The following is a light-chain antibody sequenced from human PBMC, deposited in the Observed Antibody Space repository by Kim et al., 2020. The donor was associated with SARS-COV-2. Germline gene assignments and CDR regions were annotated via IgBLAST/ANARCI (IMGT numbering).Light chain of an antibody. Sequence: PGERVTLSCRASQSVSSSYLTWYQQKPGQAPRLLSYGASTRATGIPARFSGSGSGTDFTLTISSLQPEDFAVYYCQQDYNLPPTFGGGTKVDIK. CDR1: QSVSSSY. CDR2: GAS. V-gene: IGKV3D-7*01. CDR3: QQDYNLPPT. J-gene: IGKJ4*01.